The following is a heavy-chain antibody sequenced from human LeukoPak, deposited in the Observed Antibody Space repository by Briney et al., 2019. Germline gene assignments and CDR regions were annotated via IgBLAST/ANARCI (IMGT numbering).Heavy chain of an antibody. CDR1: GYSFTSYW. J-gene: IGHJ5*02. D-gene: IGHD3-22*01. CDR3: ARQPRDYDSSGLNWFDP. CDR2: IYPGDSDT. V-gene: IGHV5-51*01. Sequence: GESLKISCKGSGYSFTSYWIGWVRQMPGKGLEWMGIIYPGDSDTRYSPSFQGQVTISADKSINTAYLQWSSPKASDTAMYYCARQPRDYDSSGLNWFDPWGQGTLVTVSS.